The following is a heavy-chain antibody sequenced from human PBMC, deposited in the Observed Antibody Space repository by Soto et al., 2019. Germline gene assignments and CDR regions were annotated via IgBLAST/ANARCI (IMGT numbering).Heavy chain of an antibody. V-gene: IGHV1-18*01. J-gene: IGHJ6*02. Sequence: ASVKVSCKASGYTFTSYGISWVRQAPGQGLEWMGWISAYNGNTNYAQKLQGRVTMTTDTSTSTAYMELRSLRSDDTAVYYCARGYYDFWSGYLGDYYYGMDVWGQGTTVTVSS. D-gene: IGHD3-3*01. CDR1: GYTFTSYG. CDR2: ISAYNGNT. CDR3: ARGYYDFWSGYLGDYYYGMDV.